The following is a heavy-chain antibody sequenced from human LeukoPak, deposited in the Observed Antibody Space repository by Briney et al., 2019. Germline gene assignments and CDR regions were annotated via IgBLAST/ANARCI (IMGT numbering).Heavy chain of an antibody. Sequence: GGSLRLSCTASGFTFGDYAMSWVRQAPGKGLEWVGFIRSKAYGGTTEYAASVKGRFTISRDDSKSIAYLQMNSLKTEDTAVYYCTRADIVVVPAASRDYYYYYYMDVWGKGTTVTISS. CDR3: TRADIVVVPAASRDYYYYYYMDV. D-gene: IGHD2-2*01. V-gene: IGHV3-49*04. CDR2: IRSKAYGGTT. J-gene: IGHJ6*03. CDR1: GFTFGDYA.